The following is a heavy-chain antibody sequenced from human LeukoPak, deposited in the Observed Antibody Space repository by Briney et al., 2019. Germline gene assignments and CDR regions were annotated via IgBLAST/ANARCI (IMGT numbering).Heavy chain of an antibody. J-gene: IGHJ6*02. Sequence: GGSLRVSCAASGFTFSSYSMNWVRQAPGKGLEWVSYISSSSSTIYYADSVKGRFTISRDNAKNSLYLQMNSLRDEDTAVYYCARMYYYDSSGYYDQYYYYYYGMDVWGQGTTVTVSS. D-gene: IGHD3-22*01. CDR3: ARMYYYDSSGYYDQYYYYYYGMDV. CDR1: GFTFSSYS. V-gene: IGHV3-48*02. CDR2: ISSSSSTI.